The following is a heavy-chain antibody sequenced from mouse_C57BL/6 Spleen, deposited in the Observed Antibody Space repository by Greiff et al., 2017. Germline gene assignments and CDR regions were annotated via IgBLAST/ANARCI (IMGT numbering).Heavy chain of an antibody. J-gene: IGHJ1*03. Sequence: EVQLQQSGAELVRPGASVKLSCTASGFNIKDDYMHWVKQRPEQGLEWIGWIDPENGDTEYASKFQGKATITADTSSNTAYLQLSSLTSEDTAVYYCTTGTTVVATKWYFDVWGTGTTVTVSS. V-gene: IGHV14-4*01. CDR2: IDPENGDT. CDR1: GFNIKDDY. D-gene: IGHD1-1*01. CDR3: TTGTTVVATKWYFDV.